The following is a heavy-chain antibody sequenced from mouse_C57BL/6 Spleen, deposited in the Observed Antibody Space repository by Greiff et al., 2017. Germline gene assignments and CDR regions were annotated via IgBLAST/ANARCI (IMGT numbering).Heavy chain of an antibody. D-gene: IGHD2-3*01. Sequence: VQLQQPGAELVRPGSSVKLSCKASGYTFTSYWMHWVKQRPIQGLEWIGNIDPSDSETHYNQKFKDKATLTVDKSSSTAYMQLSSLTSEDSAVYYCARKGIPIYDGYSWYFDVWGTGTTVTVSS. CDR2: IDPSDSET. J-gene: IGHJ1*03. CDR1: GYTFTSYW. V-gene: IGHV1-52*01. CDR3: ARKGIPIYDGYSWYFDV.